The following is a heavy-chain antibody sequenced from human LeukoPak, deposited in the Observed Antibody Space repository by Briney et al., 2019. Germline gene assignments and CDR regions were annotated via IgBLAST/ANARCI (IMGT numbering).Heavy chain of an antibody. CDR2: IKGPHAPP. CDR3: AKVGVRINSGDY. CDR1: GLAVSTSV. D-gene: IGHD3-10*01. Sequence: QPGGSLRLSCATSGLAVSTSVIYWFRQAPGKGLEWVSDIKGPHAPPSYADSVKGRFSISRDDSKNTVYLEMNSLRAEDTALYYCAKVGVRINSGDYWGQGPLVTVSS. V-gene: IGHV3-23*01. J-gene: IGHJ4*02.